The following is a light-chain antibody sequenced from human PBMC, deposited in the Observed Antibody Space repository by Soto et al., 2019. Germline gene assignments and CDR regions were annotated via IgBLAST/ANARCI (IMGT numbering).Light chain of an antibody. CDR2: DAS. V-gene: IGKV1-39*01. CDR3: QQSYTTPRT. Sequence: DIQMTQSPSSLSASVGDRVTITCRASQSISSYLNWYQQKPGKAPKLLMYDASSLQSGVPSRFSGSGSGTDFTLTITSLQPEDVATYYCQQSYTTPRTFGQGTKVEIK. CDR1: QSISSY. J-gene: IGKJ1*01.